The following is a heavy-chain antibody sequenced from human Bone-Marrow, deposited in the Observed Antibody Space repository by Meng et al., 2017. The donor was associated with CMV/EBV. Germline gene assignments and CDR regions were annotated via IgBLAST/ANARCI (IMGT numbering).Heavy chain of an antibody. CDR2: INQDGGEK. Sequence: GESLKISCAASGFTFSSYAMHWVRQAPGKGLEWVANINQDGGEKQYVESVKGRFTISRDNLKNSVYLQMSSLRVEDTAVYYCARFPVGESNWNAIVDWGQGTMVTVSS. CDR3: ARFPVGESNWNAIVD. D-gene: IGHD1-1*01. V-gene: IGHV3-7*01. J-gene: IGHJ4*02. CDR1: GFTFSSYA.